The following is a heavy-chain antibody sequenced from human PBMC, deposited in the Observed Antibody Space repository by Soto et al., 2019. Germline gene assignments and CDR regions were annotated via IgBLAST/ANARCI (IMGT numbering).Heavy chain of an antibody. CDR3: TRLWRSSSSGDY. Sequence: GGSLRLSCAASGFTFSGSAMHWVRQASGKGLEWVGRIRSKANSYATAYAASVKGRFTISRDDSKNTAYLQMNSLKTEDTAVYYCTRLWRSSSSGDYWGQGTLVTVSS. D-gene: IGHD6-6*01. CDR1: GFTFSGSA. CDR2: IRSKANSYAT. J-gene: IGHJ4*02. V-gene: IGHV3-73*01.